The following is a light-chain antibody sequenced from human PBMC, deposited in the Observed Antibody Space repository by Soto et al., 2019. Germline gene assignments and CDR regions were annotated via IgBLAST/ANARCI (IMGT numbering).Light chain of an antibody. V-gene: IGLV2-23*01. CDR2: EGI. CDR1: ISPVGGFNV. Sequence: QPGSVCGFLGQSSTISSTGTISPVGGFNVVSWYQQHPGKAPKVIIYEGIKRPSGISNRFSGSNYGSTASLTISGLQAEAEADYYCCSYVGATTYVFGTGTKVTV. CDR3: CSYVGATTYV. J-gene: IGLJ1*01.